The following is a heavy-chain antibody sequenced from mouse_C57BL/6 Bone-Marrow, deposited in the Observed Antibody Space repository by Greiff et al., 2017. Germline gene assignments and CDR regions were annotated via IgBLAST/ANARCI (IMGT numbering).Heavy chain of an antibody. J-gene: IGHJ4*01. Sequence: QVHVKQSGAELVRPGTSVKVSCKASGYAFTNYLIEWVKQRPGQGLEWIGVINPGSGGTNYNEKFKGKATLTADKSSSTAYMQLSSLTSEDSAVYFCAREVYYDYDDDAMDYWGQGTSVTVSS. CDR2: INPGSGGT. D-gene: IGHD2-4*01. CDR3: AREVYYDYDDDAMDY. CDR1: GYAFTNYL. V-gene: IGHV1-54*01.